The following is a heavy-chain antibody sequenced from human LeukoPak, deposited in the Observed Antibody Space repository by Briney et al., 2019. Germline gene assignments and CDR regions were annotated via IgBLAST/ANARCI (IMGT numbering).Heavy chain of an antibody. V-gene: IGHV5-51*01. Sequence: GKSLKISCKGSGYSFTSYWIGWVRQRPGKGLEWMGIIYPGDSDTRYSPSFQGQVTISADQSISTAYLQWSTLKASDTAMYYCARRGSADNWFAPWGQGTLVTVSS. CDR1: GYSFTSYW. CDR2: IYPGDSDT. J-gene: IGHJ5*02. CDR3: ARRGSADNWFAP. D-gene: IGHD3-16*01.